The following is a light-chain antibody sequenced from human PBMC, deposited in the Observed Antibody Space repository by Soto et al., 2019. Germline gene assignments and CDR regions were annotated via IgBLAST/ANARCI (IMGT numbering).Light chain of an antibody. Sequence: EIVLTQSPGTLSLSPGERATLSCRASQSVTSNYLAWYQQKPGQAPRLLIYGASIRATGIPDRFIGTGSGTVFTLTISKMEPEDFAVSDCQQYGTSPPTFGQGTKVEIK. J-gene: IGKJ1*01. CDR1: QSVTSNY. CDR3: QQYGTSPPT. CDR2: GAS. V-gene: IGKV3-20*01.